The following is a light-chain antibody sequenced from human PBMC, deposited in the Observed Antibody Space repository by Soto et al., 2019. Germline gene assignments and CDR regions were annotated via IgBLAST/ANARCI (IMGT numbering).Light chain of an antibody. CDR2: AAS. V-gene: IGKV1-39*01. CDR1: QSISKY. J-gene: IGKJ4*01. Sequence: DIQMTQSPSSLSASAGDRVTITCRASQSISKYVNWYQQRPGKPPKLLIYAASSLQSGVPSRFSGSGSGTDFTLIISSLQPEDFATYYCQQSYSNPALTFGGGTKVEIK. CDR3: QQSYSNPALT.